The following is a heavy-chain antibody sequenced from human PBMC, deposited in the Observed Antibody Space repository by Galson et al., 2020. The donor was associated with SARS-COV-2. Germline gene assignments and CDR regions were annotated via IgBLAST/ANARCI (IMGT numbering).Heavy chain of an antibody. J-gene: IGHJ4*02. D-gene: IGHD6-13*01. V-gene: IGHV4-34*01. CDR3: AVKQPWYSSSWALVD. CDR1: GGSSSGYY. Sequence: SETLSLTCAVYGGSSSGYYRSWIRQPPEKGLEWIGEIKHSGSTNYNPSLKSRVTIPVETPNNQFSLKLSSVTAAATAVDYCAVKQPWYSSSWALVDWGQGTLVTVAS. CDR2: IKHSGST.